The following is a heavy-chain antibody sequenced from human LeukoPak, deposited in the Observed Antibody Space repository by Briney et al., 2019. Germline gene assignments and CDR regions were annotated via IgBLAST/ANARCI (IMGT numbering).Heavy chain of an antibody. Sequence: SETLSLTCTVSGGSISSYYWSWIRQPPGKGLEWIGYIYYSGSTNYNPSLKSRVTISVDTSKNQFSLKPSSVTAADTAVYYCASGTWELLDYWGQGTLVTVSS. CDR1: GGSISSYY. CDR3: ASGTWELLDY. D-gene: IGHD1-26*01. J-gene: IGHJ4*02. V-gene: IGHV4-59*01. CDR2: IYYSGST.